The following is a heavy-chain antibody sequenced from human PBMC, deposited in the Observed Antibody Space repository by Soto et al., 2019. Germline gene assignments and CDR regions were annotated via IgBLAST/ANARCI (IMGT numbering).Heavy chain of an antibody. CDR3: AKVKGCSGGSCFVLDY. J-gene: IGHJ4*02. CDR1: GFTFSSYA. Sequence: EVQLLESGGGLVQPGGSLRLSCAASGFTFSSYAMNWVRQAPGKGLEWVSGISGSGVGTYYADSVKGRFTISIDNSKNTLYLQMNSLRAEDTAVYFCAKVKGCSGGSCFVLDYWGQGTLVTVSS. D-gene: IGHD2-15*01. CDR2: ISGSGVGT. V-gene: IGHV3-23*01.